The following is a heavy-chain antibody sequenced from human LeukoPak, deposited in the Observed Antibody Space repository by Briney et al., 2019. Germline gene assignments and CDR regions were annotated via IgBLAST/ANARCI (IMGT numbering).Heavy chain of an antibody. Sequence: SLXXXCAASGFTFDDYAMHWVRQAPGKGLEWVSGISWNSGSIVYADSVKGRFTISRDNAKNSLYLQMNSLRAEDTALYYCAXAHXSSSWRXDYWGQGTXVTVSS. CDR2: ISWNSGSI. J-gene: IGHJ4*02. D-gene: IGHD6-13*01. CDR3: AXAHXSSSWRXDY. CDR1: GFTFDDYA. V-gene: IGHV3-9*01.